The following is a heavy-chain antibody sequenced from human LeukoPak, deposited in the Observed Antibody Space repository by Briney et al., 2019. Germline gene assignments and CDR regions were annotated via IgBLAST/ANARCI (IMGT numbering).Heavy chain of an antibody. CDR1: GGSISSYY. D-gene: IGHD3-3*01. V-gene: IGHV4-59*01. J-gene: IGHJ6*02. CDR2: IYYSGST. Sequence: SETLCLTCTVSGGSISSYYWSWIRQPPGKGLEWIGYIYYSGSTNYNPSLKSRVTISVDTSKNQFSLKLSSVTAADTAVYYCARVAPYYDFWSGYYSYYYGMDVWGQGTTVTVSS. CDR3: ARVAPYYDFWSGYYSYYYGMDV.